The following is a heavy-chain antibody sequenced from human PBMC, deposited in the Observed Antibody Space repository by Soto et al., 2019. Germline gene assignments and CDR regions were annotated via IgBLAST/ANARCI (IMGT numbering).Heavy chain of an antibody. CDR3: ARGDYYDSSGPFSDAFDI. D-gene: IGHD3-22*01. V-gene: IGHV3-7*04. Sequence: EVQLVESGGGLVQPGGSLRLSCAASGFTFSTYWMSWVRQAPGKGLEWVGNIKPDGSQKWYVDSVKGRFTISRDNAKNSLFLQMNSVRAEDTAVYYCARGDYYDSSGPFSDAFDIWGQGTMVTVSS. CDR2: IKPDGSQK. J-gene: IGHJ3*02. CDR1: GFTFSTYW.